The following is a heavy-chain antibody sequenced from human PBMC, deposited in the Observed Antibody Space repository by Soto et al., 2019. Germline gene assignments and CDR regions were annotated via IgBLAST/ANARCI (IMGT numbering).Heavy chain of an antibody. D-gene: IGHD2-2*01. J-gene: IGHJ4*02. CDR3: AKDGWKDIVVVPAAIMDY. Sequence: GGSLRLSCAASGFTFSSYGMHWVRQAPAKGLEWVAVISYDGSNKYYADTMKCRFTICRANSKNTLYMQMNSLRAEDTAVYYCAKDGWKDIVVVPAAIMDYWGQGTLVTVSS. V-gene: IGHV3-30*18. CDR2: ISYDGSNK. CDR1: GFTFSSYG.